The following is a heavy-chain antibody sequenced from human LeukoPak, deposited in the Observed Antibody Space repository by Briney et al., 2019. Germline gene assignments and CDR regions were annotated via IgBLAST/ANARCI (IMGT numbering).Heavy chain of an antibody. Sequence: GRSLRLSCAAAGFTFSSYGMSWVRHAPGEGLEWVSSISGSSSYIYYADSVKGRFTISRANAKKSLYLQMSSLRAEDTAGYYCAWGGSYYYFDYWGQATLVTVSS. D-gene: IGHD1-26*01. CDR1: GFTFSSYG. CDR3: AWGGSYYYFDY. J-gene: IGHJ4*02. CDR2: ISGSSSYI. V-gene: IGHV3-21*01.